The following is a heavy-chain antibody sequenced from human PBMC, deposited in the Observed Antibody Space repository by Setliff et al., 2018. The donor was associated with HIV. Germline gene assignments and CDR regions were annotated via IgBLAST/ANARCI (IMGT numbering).Heavy chain of an antibody. V-gene: IGHV3-72*01. CDR1: GFSIGDHY. Sequence: PGGSLRLSCVASGFSIGDHYMDWVRQAPGKGLEWVGRTKNQANGLTTEYAASVQGRFTISRDESKNSLFLQMNSLSTEDTAVYYCASFYGDYGYWGHGTQVTVS. D-gene: IGHD3-10*01. J-gene: IGHJ4*01. CDR3: ASFYGDYGY. CDR2: TKNQANGLTT.